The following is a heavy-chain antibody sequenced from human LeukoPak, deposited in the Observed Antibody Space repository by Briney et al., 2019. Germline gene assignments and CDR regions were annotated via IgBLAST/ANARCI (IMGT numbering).Heavy chain of an antibody. V-gene: IGHV1-18*01. J-gene: IGHJ4*02. CDR1: GYTFTSYG. Sequence: ASVKVSCKASGYTFTSYGISWVRQAPGQGLEWMGWISAYNGNTNYAQKLQGRVTMTTDTSTSTAYVELRSLRSDDTAVYYCARADDFWSGYYRYFDYWGQGTLVTVSS. CDR3: ARADDFWSGYYRYFDY. D-gene: IGHD3-3*01. CDR2: ISAYNGNT.